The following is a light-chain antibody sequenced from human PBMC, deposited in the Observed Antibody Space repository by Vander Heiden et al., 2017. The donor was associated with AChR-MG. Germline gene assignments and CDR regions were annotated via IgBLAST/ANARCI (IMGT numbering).Light chain of an antibody. V-gene: IGLV2-11*01. CDR1: SSDVGRYNY. J-gene: IGLJ3*02. CDR2: DVS. Sequence: QSALTQPRSVSGSPGQSVTISCTGTSSDVGRYNYVSWYQQHPGKAPKLMIYDVSKWPSGVPDRFSGSKSGYTASLTISGLRAEDEADYYCCSYAGSYIHWVFGGGTKLT. CDR3: CSYAGSYIHWV.